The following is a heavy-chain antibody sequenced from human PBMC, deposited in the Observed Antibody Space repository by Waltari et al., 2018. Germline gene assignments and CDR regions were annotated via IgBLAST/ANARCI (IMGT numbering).Heavy chain of an antibody. V-gene: IGHV4-59*01. CDR3: ARHSPIRRGYSSGWPNWYFDL. J-gene: IGHJ2*01. CDR2: IYYSGGT. Sequence: QVQLQESGPGLVKPSETLSLTCTVSGGSISSYYWSWIRQPPGKGLEWIGYIYYSGGTNYNPSLKSRVTISVDTSKNQFSLKLSSVTAADTAVYYCARHSPIRRGYSSGWPNWYFDLWGRGTLVTVSS. CDR1: GGSISSYY. D-gene: IGHD6-19*01.